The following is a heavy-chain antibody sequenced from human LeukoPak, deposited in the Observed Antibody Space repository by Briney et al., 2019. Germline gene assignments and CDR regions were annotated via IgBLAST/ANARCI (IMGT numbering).Heavy chain of an antibody. CDR2: ISGSGGRT. CDR3: ANGDCSGGSCYFESPRVDY. CDR1: RFTFSSYD. J-gene: IGHJ4*02. D-gene: IGHD2-15*01. Sequence: GGSLRLSCAASRFTFSSYDMSWVRQAPGKGLEWVSGISGSGGRTYYADSVKGRFTISRDNSKNTLYLQMNSLRAEDTAVYYCANGDCSGGSCYFESPRVDYWGQGTLVTVSS. V-gene: IGHV3-23*01.